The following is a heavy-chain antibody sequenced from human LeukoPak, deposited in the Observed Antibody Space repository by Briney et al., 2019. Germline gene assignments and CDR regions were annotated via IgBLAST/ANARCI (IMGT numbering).Heavy chain of an antibody. CDR2: IYYSGRT. CDR3: ARTITMVRGVPEIYFDY. V-gene: IGHV4-30-4*01. D-gene: IGHD3-10*01. CDR1: GASISSGDYY. J-gene: IGHJ4*02. Sequence: PSETLSLTCTVSGASISSGDYYWSWLRQPPGKGLEWIGYIYYSGRTYFNPALKSRVTMSVDTSENQFSLKLSSVTAADTAVYYCARTITMVRGVPEIYFDYWGQGTLVTVSS.